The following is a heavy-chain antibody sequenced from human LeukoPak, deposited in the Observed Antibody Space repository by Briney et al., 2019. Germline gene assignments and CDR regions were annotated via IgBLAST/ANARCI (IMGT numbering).Heavy chain of an antibody. CDR2: IYSGGSK. Sequence: GGSLRLSCAASGFTVSSNSMSWVRQAPGKGLEWVSVIYSGGSKYYPDSVKARFTISRDNSKNTLYLQMNSLSAEDTAVYYCTSVRQGANYYYYMDVWGKGTTVTVSS. V-gene: IGHV3-53*01. CDR3: TSVRQGANYYYYMDV. J-gene: IGHJ6*03. D-gene: IGHD3-16*01. CDR1: GFTVSSNS.